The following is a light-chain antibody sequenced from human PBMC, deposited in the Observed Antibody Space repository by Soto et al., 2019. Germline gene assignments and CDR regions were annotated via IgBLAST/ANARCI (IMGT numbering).Light chain of an antibody. CDR2: AAS. Sequence: IQMTQSPSTLSASVGDRVTITCRASQSISSWLAWYQQKPGKAPKLLIYAASSLQSGVPSRFSGSGYGTDFTLTISSLQPEDFATYYCLQDYNYFGFGQGTRLEIK. CDR1: QSISSW. J-gene: IGKJ5*01. V-gene: IGKV1-6*01. CDR3: LQDYNYFG.